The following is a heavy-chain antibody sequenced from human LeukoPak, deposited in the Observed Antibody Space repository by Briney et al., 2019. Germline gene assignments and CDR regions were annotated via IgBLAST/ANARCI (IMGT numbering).Heavy chain of an antibody. V-gene: IGHV3-23*01. CDR1: GFTLSSYW. Sequence: GSLRLSCAASGFTLSSYWMHWVRQTPGKGLDWVSGISGVGGSTYYADSVKGRFTISRDNSKNTVYLQMNSLRADDTAVYYCAKARGWYDFDYWGQGILVTVSS. J-gene: IGHJ4*02. CDR2: ISGVGGST. CDR3: AKARGWYDFDY. D-gene: IGHD6-19*01.